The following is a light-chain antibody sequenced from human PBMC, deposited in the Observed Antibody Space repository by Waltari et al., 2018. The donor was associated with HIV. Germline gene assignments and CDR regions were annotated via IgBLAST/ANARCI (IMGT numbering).Light chain of an antibody. J-gene: IGKJ4*01. Sequence: DIVMTQSPDSLAVSLGERATINCKSSQSVLYNSNHKNYLAWYLQKPGQPPKLLIYWASTRESGVPDRFSGSGSGTDFTLTISSLQAEDVAVYYCQQYYSTPLAFGGGTKVEIK. CDR1: QSVLYNSNHKNY. CDR3: QQYYSTPLA. CDR2: WAS. V-gene: IGKV4-1*01.